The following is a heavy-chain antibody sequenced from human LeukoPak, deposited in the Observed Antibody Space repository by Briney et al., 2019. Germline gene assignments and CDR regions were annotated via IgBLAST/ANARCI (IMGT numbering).Heavy chain of an antibody. V-gene: IGHV3-30*03. CDR2: ISYDGSNK. CDR3: YGSGSYKDY. D-gene: IGHD3-10*01. Sequence: GRSLRLSCAASGFTFSSYGMHWVRQAPGKGLEWVAVISYDGSNKYYADSRKGRFTISRDNSKNTLHLQMNSLRAEDTAVYCYYGSGSYKDYWGQGTLVTVSS. CDR1: GFTFSSYG. J-gene: IGHJ4*02.